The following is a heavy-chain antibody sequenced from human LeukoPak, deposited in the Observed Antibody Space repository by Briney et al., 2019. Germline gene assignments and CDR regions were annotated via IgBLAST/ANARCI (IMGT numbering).Heavy chain of an antibody. CDR2: ISASGGST. CDR1: GFTFSSYA. D-gene: IGHD1-14*01. J-gene: IGHJ5*02. Sequence: GGSLRLSCAASGFTFSSYAMSWVRQIPGKGLEWVSAISASGGSTYYADSVKGRLTISRDNSKSTLYLQMNSLRAEDTAIFYCARDLNRNWFDPWGQGTLVTVSS. V-gene: IGHV3-23*01. CDR3: ARDLNRNWFDP.